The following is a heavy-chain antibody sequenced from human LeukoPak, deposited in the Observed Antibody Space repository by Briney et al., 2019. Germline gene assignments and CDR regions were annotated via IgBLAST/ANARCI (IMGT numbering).Heavy chain of an antibody. J-gene: IGHJ3*01. CDR3: AKGTVTLAGDDAFDV. Sequence: GGSLRLSCTASGFTFSNYAMNWVRQAPGKGLEWVSGISGSGARTYFAVSVKGRFTISRDNSRNTQYLQMNILRAEDTAVYYCAKGTVTLAGDDAFDVWGQGTMVTVFS. CDR2: ISGSGART. CDR1: GFTFSNYA. D-gene: IGHD3-10*01. V-gene: IGHV3-23*01.